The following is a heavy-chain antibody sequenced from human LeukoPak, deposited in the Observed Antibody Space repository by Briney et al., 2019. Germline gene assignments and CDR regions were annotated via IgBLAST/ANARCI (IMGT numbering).Heavy chain of an antibody. J-gene: IGHJ4*02. CDR2: IYSGGAT. Sequence: PGGSLRLSCAASGFTVSGNYMTWVRQPPGKGLEWVSVIYSGGATYYADSVKGRFTISRDNSKNTLYLQMNSLRAEDTAVYYCARTSGYPYNFDNWGQGTLVTVSS. CDR3: ARTSGYPYNFDN. D-gene: IGHD3-22*01. CDR1: GFTVSGNY. V-gene: IGHV3-53*01.